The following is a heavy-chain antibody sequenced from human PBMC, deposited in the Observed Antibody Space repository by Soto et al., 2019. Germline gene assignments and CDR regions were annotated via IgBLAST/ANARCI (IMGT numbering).Heavy chain of an antibody. CDR3: ARDRGYSGYDLGSY. V-gene: IGHV1-18*01. CDR1: GYNFTAYG. CDR2: ISGYNADT. D-gene: IGHD5-12*01. J-gene: IGHJ4*02. Sequence: QVELVQSGAEVKKPGASVKVSCKASGYNFTAYGISWVRQAPGQGLEWLAWISGYNADTHYAQEVQGRVTVTTDTSTSTAYMELRSLRSDDTAVYYCARDRGYSGYDLGSYWGQGTLVTVSS.